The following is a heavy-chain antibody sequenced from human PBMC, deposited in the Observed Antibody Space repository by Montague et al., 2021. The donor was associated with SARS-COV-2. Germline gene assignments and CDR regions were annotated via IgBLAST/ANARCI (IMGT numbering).Heavy chain of an antibody. Sequence: SETLSLTCAVSDDSITSSTYYWAWIRQPPGKGLEWIGSFYYTGSTYYNPSLKNRVTMSVATSKKHFSLNLNSVTAADTAVYYCARGRSGFFNPLDYWGQGTLVTVSS. CDR3: ARGRSGFFNPLDY. J-gene: IGHJ4*02. CDR1: DDSITSSTYY. CDR2: FYYTGST. D-gene: IGHD3-3*01. V-gene: IGHV4-39*02.